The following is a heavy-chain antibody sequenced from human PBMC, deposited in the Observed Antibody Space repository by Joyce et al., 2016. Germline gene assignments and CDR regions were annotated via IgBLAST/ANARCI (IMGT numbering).Heavy chain of an antibody. CDR2: IHYKGST. D-gene: IGHD6-19*01. V-gene: IGHV4-59*01. CDR1: GGSINYYY. Sequence: VQLQESGPGLVKPSETLSLTCIVSGGSINYYYWNWIRQTPGKGLEWIGYIHYKGSTSYNPARKSHVTISLDTSKSHFSLRLNSVTAADTAVYYCARWSSSGFNFDIWGQGILVTVSS. CDR3: ARWSSSGFNFDI. J-gene: IGHJ4*02.